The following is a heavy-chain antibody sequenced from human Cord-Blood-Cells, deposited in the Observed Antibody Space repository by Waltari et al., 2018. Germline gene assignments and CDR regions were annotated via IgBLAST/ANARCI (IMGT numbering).Heavy chain of an antibody. CDR2: IYTSGST. CDR1: GGSISSGSSF. CDR3: ARDGGPDCSSTSCYPNWFDP. D-gene: IGHD2-2*01. J-gene: IGHJ5*02. Sequence: QVQLQESGPGLVKPSQTLSLTCTVSGGSISSGSSFWSWIRQPAGQGLEWIGYIYTSGSTNYNPSLKSRVTISVDTSKNQFSLKLSSVTAADTAVYYCARDGGPDCSSTSCYPNWFDPWGQGTLVTVSS. V-gene: IGHV4-61*09.